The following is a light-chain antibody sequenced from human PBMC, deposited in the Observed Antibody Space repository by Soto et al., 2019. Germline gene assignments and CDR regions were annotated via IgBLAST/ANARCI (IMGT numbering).Light chain of an antibody. CDR1: QGISSY. CDR2: AAS. Sequence: IRMTQSPSSLSASTGDRVTITCRASQGISSYLAWYQQKPGKAPKLLIYAASTLQSGVPSRFSGSGSGTDFTLTISSLQPEDVATYYCQKYNSAPWTFGQGTKVEIK. J-gene: IGKJ1*01. CDR3: QKYNSAPWT. V-gene: IGKV1-8*01.